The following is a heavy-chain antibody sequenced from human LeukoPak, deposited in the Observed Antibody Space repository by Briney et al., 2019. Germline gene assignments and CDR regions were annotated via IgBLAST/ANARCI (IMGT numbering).Heavy chain of an antibody. D-gene: IGHD3-16*01. CDR1: GFTFSSYG. CDR3: ARVEGGGFDY. CDR2: IRYDGSNK. V-gene: IGHV3-30*02. J-gene: IGHJ4*02. Sequence: GGSLRLSCAASGFTFSSYGMHWVRQAPGKGLEWVAFIRYDGSNKYYADSVKGRFTISRDNAKNSLYLQMNSLRVEDTAVYYCARVEGGGFDYWGQGTLVTVSS.